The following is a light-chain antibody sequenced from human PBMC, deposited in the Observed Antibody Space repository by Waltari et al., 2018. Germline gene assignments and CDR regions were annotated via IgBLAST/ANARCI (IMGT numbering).Light chain of an antibody. J-gene: IGLJ1*01. CDR1: SSDVGNYNL. CDR2: EVT. CDR3: CSYAGLGIYV. V-gene: IGLV2-23*02. Sequence: QSGLTQPASVSGSPGQSITISCTGTSSDVGNYNLVSWSQQYPGKAPKLMVYEVTKRTSGVPARFSGSKSGNTASLTIYGLQSEDEADYYCCSYAGLGIYVFGTGTKVTVL.